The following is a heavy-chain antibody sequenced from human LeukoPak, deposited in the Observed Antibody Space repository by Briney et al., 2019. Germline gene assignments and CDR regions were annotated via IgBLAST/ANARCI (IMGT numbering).Heavy chain of an antibody. CDR1: GGSFSGYY. Sequence: SETLSLACAVYGGSFSGYYWSWIRQPPRKGREWIGEINHIGSTNYNPSLKSRVTISVDTSKNQFSLKLSSVTAADTAVYYCAGIGARRRYYYDSSGYSGSHAFDIWGQGTMVTVSS. CDR2: INHIGST. J-gene: IGHJ3*02. V-gene: IGHV4-34*01. D-gene: IGHD3-22*01. CDR3: AGIGARRRYYYDSSGYSGSHAFDI.